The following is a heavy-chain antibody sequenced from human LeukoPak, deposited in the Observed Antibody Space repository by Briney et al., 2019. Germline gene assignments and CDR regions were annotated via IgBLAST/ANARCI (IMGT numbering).Heavy chain of an antibody. CDR3: AKDQVVVVTAIDY. CDR1: GFTFSSYV. J-gene: IGHJ4*02. D-gene: IGHD2-21*02. Sequence: GRSLSLSCAASGFTFSSYVMHWVRQAPGKGLEWVAVISYDGSNKYYADSVKGRFTISRDNSKNTLYLQMNSLRAEDTAVYYCAKDQVVVVTAIDYWGQGTLVTVSS. V-gene: IGHV3-30*18. CDR2: ISYDGSNK.